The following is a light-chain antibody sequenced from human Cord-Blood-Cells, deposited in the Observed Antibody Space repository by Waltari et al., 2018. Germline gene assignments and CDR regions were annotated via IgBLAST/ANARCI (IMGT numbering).Light chain of an antibody. CDR2: AAS. Sequence: DIQMTQSPSYLSASVGDRVTITCRASQSISSYLNWYQQKPGKAPKLLIYAASSLQSGVPVRFRGSGSGTDFTLSISGLQPDDVATYDCQQSYSTPPKLTFGGGTKGEIK. CDR3: QQSYSTPPKLT. J-gene: IGKJ4*01. CDR1: QSISSY. V-gene: IGKV1-39*01.